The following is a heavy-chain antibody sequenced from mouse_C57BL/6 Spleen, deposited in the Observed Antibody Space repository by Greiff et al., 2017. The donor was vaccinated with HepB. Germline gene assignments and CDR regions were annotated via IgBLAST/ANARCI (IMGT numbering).Heavy chain of an antibody. CDR1: GYTFTDYY. CDR3: ARGVYDYDEDWFAY. V-gene: IGHV1-76*01. J-gene: IGHJ3*01. D-gene: IGHD2-4*01. CDR2: IYPGSGNT. Sequence: QVHVKQSGAELVRPGASVKLSCKASGYTFTDYYINWVKQRPGQGLEWIARIYPGSGNTYYNEKFKGKATLTAEKSSSTAYMQLSSLTSEDSAVYFCARGVYDYDEDWFAYWGQGTLVTVSA.